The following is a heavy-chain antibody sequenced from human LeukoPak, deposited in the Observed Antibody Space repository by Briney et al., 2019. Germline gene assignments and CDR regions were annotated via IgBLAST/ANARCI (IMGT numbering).Heavy chain of an antibody. CDR2: IKQDGSEK. Sequence: GGSLRLSCAASGFTFSSYWMSWVRQAPGKGLEWVANIKQDGSEKYYVDSVKGRFTISRDNAKNSLYLQMNSLRSEDTAVYYCARVMIVVVLKRSYYYMDVWGKGTTVTISS. CDR1: GFTFSSYW. J-gene: IGHJ6*03. CDR3: ARVMIVVVLKRSYYYMDV. D-gene: IGHD3-22*01. V-gene: IGHV3-7*03.